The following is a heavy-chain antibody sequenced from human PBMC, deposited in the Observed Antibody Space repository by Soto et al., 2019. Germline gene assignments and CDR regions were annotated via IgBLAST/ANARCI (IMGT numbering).Heavy chain of an antibody. CDR1: GYTFTGYY. CDR2: INPNSGGT. J-gene: IGHJ3*02. V-gene: IGHV1-2*04. CDR3: ARVGNNCTNGVCHHDAFDI. Sequence: ASVKVSCKASGYTFTGYYMHWVRQAPGQGLEWMGWINPNSGGTNYAQKFQGWVTMTRDTSISTAYMELSRLRSDDTAVYYCARVGNNCTNGVCHHDAFDIWGQGTMVTVSS. D-gene: IGHD2-8*01.